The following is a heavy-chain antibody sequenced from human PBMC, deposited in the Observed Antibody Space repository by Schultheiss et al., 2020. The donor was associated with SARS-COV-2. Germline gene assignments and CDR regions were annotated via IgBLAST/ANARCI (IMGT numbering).Heavy chain of an antibody. Sequence: SQTLSLTCTVSGGSISSYYWSWIRQPPGKGLEWIGYISHTGSTNYNPSLTSRVTISVDTSRKQFSLRLTSVTAADTAVYYCARGGGDSGAGQDSWGQGTLVTVSS. V-gene: IGHV4-59*01. D-gene: IGHD6-19*01. CDR1: GGSISSYY. CDR3: ARGGGDSGAGQDS. CDR2: ISHTGST. J-gene: IGHJ4*02.